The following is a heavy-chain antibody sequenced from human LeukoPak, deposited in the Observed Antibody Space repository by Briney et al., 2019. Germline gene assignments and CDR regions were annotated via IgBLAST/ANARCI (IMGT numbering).Heavy chain of an antibody. V-gene: IGHV3-21*01. CDR3: ARDGLQWLVYLDYYYYMDV. CDR2: ITTSSTYT. Sequence: GGSLRLSCAASGFSFSSYNMNWVRQAPGKGLEWVSSITTSSTYTFYADSVKGRFTISRDNSKNTLYLQMNSLRAEDTAVYYCARDGLQWLVYLDYYYYMDVWGKGTTVTVSS. CDR1: GFSFSSYN. D-gene: IGHD6-19*01. J-gene: IGHJ6*03.